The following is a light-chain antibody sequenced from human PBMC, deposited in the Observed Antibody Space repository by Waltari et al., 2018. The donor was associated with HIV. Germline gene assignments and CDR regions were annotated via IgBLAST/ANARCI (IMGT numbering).Light chain of an antibody. Sequence: QSALTQPPSVSGSPGQSVTISCAGTTSDIGGSARVSWYQQPPGTAPKLLIYEVTNRPSGVPFRFSASKSGTTASLTISGLQAGDEGDYYCSSYSATNTVVFGGGTKLTVL. CDR2: EVT. CDR1: TSDIGGSAR. CDR3: SSYSATNTVV. J-gene: IGLJ2*01. V-gene: IGLV2-18*02.